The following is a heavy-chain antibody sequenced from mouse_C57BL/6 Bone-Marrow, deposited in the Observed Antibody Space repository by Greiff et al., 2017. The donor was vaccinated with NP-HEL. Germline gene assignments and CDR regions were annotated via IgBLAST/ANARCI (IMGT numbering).Heavy chain of an antibody. V-gene: IGHV1-50*01. CDR3: SRGPFSTTVVATDFDY. Sequence: QVQLQQPGAELVKPGASVKLSCKASGYTFTSYWMQWVKQRPGQGLEWIGEIDPSDSYTNYNQKFKGKATLTVDTASSTAYMQLSSLTSEDSAVYYCSRGPFSTTVVATDFDYWGQGTTLTVSS. D-gene: IGHD1-1*01. CDR2: IDPSDSYT. J-gene: IGHJ2*01. CDR1: GYTFTSYW.